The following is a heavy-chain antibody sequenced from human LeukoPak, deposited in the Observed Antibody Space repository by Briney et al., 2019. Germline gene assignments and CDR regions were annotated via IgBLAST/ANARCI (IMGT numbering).Heavy chain of an antibody. V-gene: IGHV4-61*08. CDR3: ASGPRNYCYSGSYHY. D-gene: IGHD3-10*01. CDR2: IYYGGNT. CDR1: GGSFNSDDYY. J-gene: IGHJ4*02. Sequence: PSETLSLTCGVSGGSFNSDDYYWNWIRQPPGRGLEWIGYIYYGGNTNYNPSLRSRVTISMDTSKNQFSLKVNSVTAADTAVYFCASGPRNYCYSGSYHYWGQGILVTVSS.